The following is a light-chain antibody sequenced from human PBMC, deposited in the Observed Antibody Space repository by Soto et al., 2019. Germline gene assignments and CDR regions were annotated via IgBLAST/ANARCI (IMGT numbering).Light chain of an antibody. CDR3: MQTIHLPTT. CDR1: QSLLHSDCRTD. CDR2: QLS. J-gene: IGKJ5*01. Sequence: DIVMTQPPLSLAVTPGQPASISCKSSQSLLHSDCRTDLYRYLQKPGQPPQLLINQLSNRFSGVQESLSVCGSGTDFTLKISRVEAEDGRVFDCMQTIHLPTTFGQRTRLEIE. V-gene: IGKV2D-29*01.